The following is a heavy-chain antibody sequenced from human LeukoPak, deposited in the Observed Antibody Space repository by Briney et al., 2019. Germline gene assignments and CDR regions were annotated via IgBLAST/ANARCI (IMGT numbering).Heavy chain of an antibody. D-gene: IGHD3-22*01. CDR1: GGTFSSYA. CDR3: ARDRYRGYYDSSGYPGGYATNWFDP. CDR2: IIPIFGTA. J-gene: IGHJ5*02. V-gene: IGHV1-69*06. Sequence: GASVKVSCKASGGTFSSYAISWVRQAPGQGLEWMGGIIPIFGTANYAQKFQGRVTITADKSTSTAYMELSSLRSEDTAVYYCARDRYRGYYDSSGYPGGYATNWFDPWGQGTLVTVSS.